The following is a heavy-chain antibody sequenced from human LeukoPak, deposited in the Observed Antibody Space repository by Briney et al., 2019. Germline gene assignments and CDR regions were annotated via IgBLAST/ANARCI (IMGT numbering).Heavy chain of an antibody. D-gene: IGHD3-3*01. J-gene: IGHJ4*02. Sequence: PSETLSLTCAVYGGSFSGYYWSWIRQPPGKGLEWIGEINHSGSTNYNPSLKSRVTISVDTSKNQFSLKLSSVTAADTAVYYCARGEYFENWGQGTLVTVSS. V-gene: IGHV4-34*01. CDR2: INHSGST. CDR3: ARGEYFEN. CDR1: GGSFSGYY.